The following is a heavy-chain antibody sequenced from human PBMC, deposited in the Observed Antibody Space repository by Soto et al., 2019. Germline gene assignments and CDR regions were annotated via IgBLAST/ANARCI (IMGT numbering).Heavy chain of an antibody. V-gene: IGHV3-30*18. Sequence: VQLVESGGGVVQPGRSLRLSCAASGFTFSNYGMHWVRQAPGKGLEWLAVISYDGSDKYYGDSVKGRFTISRDNSKNTVYLQMNGLRTEDTAVYYCAQGGYITGWYNPGDYWGQGILVTVSS. J-gene: IGHJ4*02. CDR1: GFTFSNYG. D-gene: IGHD6-19*01. CDR2: ISYDGSDK. CDR3: AQGGYITGWYNPGDY.